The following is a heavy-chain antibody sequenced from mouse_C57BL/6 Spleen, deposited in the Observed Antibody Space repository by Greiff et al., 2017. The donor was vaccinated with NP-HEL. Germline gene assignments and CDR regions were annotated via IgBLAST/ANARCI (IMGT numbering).Heavy chain of an antibody. CDR1: GYSITSGYY. CDR2: ISYDGSN. D-gene: IGHD1-1*01. Sequence: EVKLMESGPGLVKPSQSLSLTCSVTGYSITSGYYWNWIRQFPGNKLEWMGYISYDGSNNYNPSLKNRISITRDTSKNQFFLKLNSVTTEDTATYYCARGDTTVPFAYWGQGTLVTVSA. V-gene: IGHV3-6*01. J-gene: IGHJ3*01. CDR3: ARGDTTVPFAY.